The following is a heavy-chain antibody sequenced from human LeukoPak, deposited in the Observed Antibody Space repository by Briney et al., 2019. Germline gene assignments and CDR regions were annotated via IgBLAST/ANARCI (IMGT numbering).Heavy chain of an antibody. J-gene: IGHJ4*02. CDR3: AAAGFDY. CDR1: GFTFSGSE. Sequence: GSLRLSCAASGFTFSGSEMNWVRQAPGKGLEWVSGISSSGGSIYYADSVQGRFTISRDNAKKSLHLQMNSLRAEDTAVYYCAAAGFDYWGQGTLVTVS. CDR2: ISSSGGSI. V-gene: IGHV3-48*03.